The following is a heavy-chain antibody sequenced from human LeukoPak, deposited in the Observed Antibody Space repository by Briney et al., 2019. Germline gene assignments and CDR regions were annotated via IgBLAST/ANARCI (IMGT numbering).Heavy chain of an antibody. D-gene: IGHD2-2*01. V-gene: IGHV4-39*01. Sequence: PSETLSLTXTVSGGSISSSSYYWGWIRQPPGKGLEWIGSIYYSGSTYYNPSLKSRVTISVDTSKNQFSLKLSSVTAAGPAVYFCARAGAYCSSTSCLGIWFDPWGQGTLVTVSS. CDR2: IYYSGST. CDR3: ARAGAYCSSTSCLGIWFDP. CDR1: GGSISSSSYY. J-gene: IGHJ5*02.